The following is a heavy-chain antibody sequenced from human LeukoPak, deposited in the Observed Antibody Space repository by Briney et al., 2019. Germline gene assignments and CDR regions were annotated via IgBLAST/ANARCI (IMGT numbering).Heavy chain of an antibody. CDR1: GGTFSSYA. CDR3: ASVLSGIAVAGSFDP. Sequence: SVTVSCKASGGTFSSYAISLVRQPPGPGLEWMGSIIPILGIANYGKKFQGRVTITADKSTSTAYMELRSLRSEDTAVYYCASVLSGIAVAGSFDPWGQGTLVTVSS. J-gene: IGHJ5*02. CDR2: IIPILGIA. D-gene: IGHD6-19*01. V-gene: IGHV1-69*04.